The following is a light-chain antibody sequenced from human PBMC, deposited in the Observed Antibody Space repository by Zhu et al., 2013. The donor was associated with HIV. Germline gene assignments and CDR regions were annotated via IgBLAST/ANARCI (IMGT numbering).Light chain of an antibody. Sequence: QPVLTQPPSASGTPGQRVTISCSGSSSNIGSNTVSWYQQLPGTAPKLLICRNNQRPSGVPDRFSGSKSGTSASLAISGLQSEDEADYYCAAWDDSVNAVVFGGGTRLTVL. CDR1: SSNIGSNT. CDR3: AAWDDSVNAVV. V-gene: IGLV1-44*01. CDR2: RNN. J-gene: IGLJ2*01.